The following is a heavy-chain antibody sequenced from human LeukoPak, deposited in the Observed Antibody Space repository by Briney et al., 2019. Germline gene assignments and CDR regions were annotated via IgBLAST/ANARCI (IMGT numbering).Heavy chain of an antibody. CDR2: IYYSGST. V-gene: IGHV4-59*01. CDR3: ARDSSGWWYFDL. Sequence: PSETLSLTCTVSGGSISSYYWSWIRQPPGKGLEWIGFIYYSGSTNYNPSLKSRVTILVDTSKNQFSLKLSSVTAADTAVYYCARDSSGWWYFDLWGRGTLLIVSS. J-gene: IGHJ2*01. D-gene: IGHD6-19*01. CDR1: GGSISSYY.